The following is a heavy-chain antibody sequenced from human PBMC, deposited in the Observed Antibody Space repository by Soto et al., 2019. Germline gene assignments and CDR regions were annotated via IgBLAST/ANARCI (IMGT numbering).Heavy chain of an antibody. V-gene: IGHV5-51*01. D-gene: IGHD3-10*01. CDR1: GYSFTRYW. CDR2: IYPGDSDT. Sequence: GESLKISCKGSGYSFTRYWIGWVRQMPGKGLEWMGIIYPGDSDTRYSPSFQGQVTISADKSISTAYLQWSSLKASDTAMYYCAGGGVRGVITRTRDYYGMDVWGQGTMVTVSS. J-gene: IGHJ6*02. CDR3: AGGGVRGVITRTRDYYGMDV.